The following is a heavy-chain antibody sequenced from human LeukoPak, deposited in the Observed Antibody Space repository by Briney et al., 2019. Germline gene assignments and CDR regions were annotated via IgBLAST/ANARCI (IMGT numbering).Heavy chain of an antibody. CDR2: INHSGST. D-gene: IGHD6-6*01. Sequence: SETLSLTCAVYGGSFSGYYWSWIRKPPGKGLEWIGEINHSGSTNYNPSLKSRVTISVDTSKNQFSLKLSSVTAADTAVYYCAREGAARRFDYWGQGTLVTVSS. CDR3: AREGAARRFDY. CDR1: GGSFSGYY. J-gene: IGHJ4*02. V-gene: IGHV4-34*01.